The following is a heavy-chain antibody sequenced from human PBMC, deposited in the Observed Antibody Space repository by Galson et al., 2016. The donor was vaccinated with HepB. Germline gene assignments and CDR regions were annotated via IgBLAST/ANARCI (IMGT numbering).Heavy chain of an antibody. CDR2: MNPERGNT. V-gene: IGHV1-8*02. CDR3: ARVCRHCSTATCDYYYTDGMDV. Sequence: SVKVSCKASGYIFSSCDINWVRQASGQGLEWMGWMNPERGNTGTAQKFQGRATMTRDASINMAYLELSTLRGEDTAVYFCARVCRHCSTATCDYYYTDGMDVWGQGTTVTVSS. D-gene: IGHD3-3*01. J-gene: IGHJ6*02. CDR1: GYIFSSCD.